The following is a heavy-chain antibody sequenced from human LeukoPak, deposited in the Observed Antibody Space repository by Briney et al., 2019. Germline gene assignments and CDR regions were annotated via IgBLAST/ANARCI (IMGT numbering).Heavy chain of an antibody. CDR1: GGSTSSNY. CDR3: ARGGTIFGVVIPYFDY. Sequence: PSETLSLTCTVSGGSTSSNYWSWIRQPPGKGLEWIGYIYYSGSTNYNPSLKSRVTISLDTSKNQFSLKLISVTAADTAVYYCARGGTIFGVVIPYFDYWGQGTLVTVSS. CDR2: IYYSGST. D-gene: IGHD3-3*01. V-gene: IGHV4-59*01. J-gene: IGHJ4*02.